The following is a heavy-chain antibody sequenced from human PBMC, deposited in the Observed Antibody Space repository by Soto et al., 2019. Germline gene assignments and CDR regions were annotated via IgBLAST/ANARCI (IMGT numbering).Heavy chain of an antibody. CDR1: GFTFSSYG. V-gene: IGHV3-30*18. J-gene: IGHJ4*02. CDR3: AKSVYNWNDGFFDY. CDR2: ISYDEINK. D-gene: IGHD1-1*01. Sequence: GGSLRLSCAASGFTFSSYGMHWVRQAPGKGLEWVAIISYDEINKYYADSVKGRFTISRDNSKNTLSLQMNSLRAEDTAVYYCAKSVYNWNDGFFDYWGQGTLVTVSS.